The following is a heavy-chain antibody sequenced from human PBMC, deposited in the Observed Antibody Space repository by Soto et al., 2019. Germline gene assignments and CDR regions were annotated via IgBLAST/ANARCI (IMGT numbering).Heavy chain of an antibody. CDR3: GRAGGRGYCSGGSCFSTYYYYYGMDV. CDR2: IIPIFGTA. D-gene: IGHD2-15*01. J-gene: IGHJ6*02. CDR1: GGTFSSYA. Sequence: QVQLVQSGAEVKKPGSSVKVSCKASGGTFSSYAISWVRQAPGQGLEWMGGIIPIFGTANYAQKFQGRVTNTADESTSTAYMELSRLRSEDTAVYYCGRAGGRGYCSGGSCFSTYYYYYGMDVWGQGTTVTVSS. V-gene: IGHV1-69*01.